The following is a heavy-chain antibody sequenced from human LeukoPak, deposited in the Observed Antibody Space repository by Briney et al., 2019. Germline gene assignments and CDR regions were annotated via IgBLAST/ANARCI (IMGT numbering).Heavy chain of an antibody. V-gene: IGHV1-58*01. D-gene: IGHD6-13*01. CDR3: ARDIAAAGTGDFDY. CDR2: IVVGSGNT. J-gene: IGHJ4*02. Sequence: GASVKVSYKASGFTFTSSAVQWVRQARGQRLEWIGWIVVGSGNTNYAQKFQERVTITRDMSTSTAYMELSSLRSEDTAVYYCARDIAAAGTGDFDYWGQGTLVTVSS. CDR1: GFTFTSSA.